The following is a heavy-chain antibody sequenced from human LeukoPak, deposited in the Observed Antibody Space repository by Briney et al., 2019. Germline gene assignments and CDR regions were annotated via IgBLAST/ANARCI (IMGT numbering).Heavy chain of an antibody. CDR3: ARDTRYYYDSSGSKQPNDY. J-gene: IGHJ4*02. D-gene: IGHD3-22*01. V-gene: IGHV1-46*01. CDR1: GYTFTSYY. Sequence: GASVKVSCKASGYTFTSYYMHWVRQAPGQGLEWMGIINPSGGSTSYAQKFQGRVTMTTDTSTSTAYMELRSLRSDDTAVYYCARDTRYYYDSSGSKQPNDYWGQGTLVTVSS. CDR2: INPSGGST.